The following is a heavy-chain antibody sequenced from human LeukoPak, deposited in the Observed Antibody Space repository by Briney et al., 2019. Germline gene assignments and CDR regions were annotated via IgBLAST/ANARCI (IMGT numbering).Heavy chain of an antibody. CDR2: MNPNSVNT. Sequence: ASVKVSCKASGYTFTSYDINWVRQATGQGLEWMGWMNPNSVNTGYAQKFQGRVTMTRNTSISTAYMELSSLRSEDTAVYYCARGRKRRMHYGSGSHPLGYWGQGTLVTVSS. J-gene: IGHJ4*02. D-gene: IGHD3-10*01. CDR3: ARGRKRRMHYGSGSHPLGY. V-gene: IGHV1-8*02. CDR1: GYTFTSYD.